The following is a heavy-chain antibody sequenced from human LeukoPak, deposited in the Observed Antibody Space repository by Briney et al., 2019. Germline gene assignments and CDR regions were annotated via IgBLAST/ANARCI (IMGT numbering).Heavy chain of an antibody. CDR2: ISAYNGNT. D-gene: IGHD3-3*01. Sequence: ASVKVSCKASGYTFTSYGISWVRQAPGQGLEWMGWISAYNGNTNYAQKLQGRVTMTTDTSTSTAYMELRSLRSDDTAVYYCARDPITIFGVASLTDVWGQGTTVIVSS. J-gene: IGHJ6*02. CDR3: ARDPITIFGVASLTDV. V-gene: IGHV1-18*01. CDR1: GYTFTSYG.